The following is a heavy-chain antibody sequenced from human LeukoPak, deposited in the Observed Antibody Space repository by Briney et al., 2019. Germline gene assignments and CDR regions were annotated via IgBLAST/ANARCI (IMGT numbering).Heavy chain of an antibody. J-gene: IGHJ4*02. CDR2: IYTSGST. Sequence: SETLSLTCTVSGVSISSGSYYWSWIRQPAGKGLEWIGRIYTSGSTNYNPSLKSRVTISVDTSKNQFSLKLSSVTAADTAVYYCARDPGIAAAGIGYWGQGTLVTVSS. CDR1: GVSISSGSYY. CDR3: ARDPGIAAAGIGY. D-gene: IGHD6-13*01. V-gene: IGHV4-61*02.